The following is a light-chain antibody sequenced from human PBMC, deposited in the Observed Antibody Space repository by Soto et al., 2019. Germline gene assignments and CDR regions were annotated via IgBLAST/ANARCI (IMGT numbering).Light chain of an antibody. V-gene: IGKV4-1*01. CDR3: QQYYSPWT. J-gene: IGKJ1*01. CDR2: WAS. CDR1: QSVLYSSNNKNY. Sequence: DIVMTQSPDSLAVSLGERATINCKSSQSVLYSSNNKNYLAWYQQKPGQPPKLLIYWASTRESGVPDRFSGSGSCTDFTLTISSLQAEDVAAYYCQQYYSPWTFGQGTKVEIK.